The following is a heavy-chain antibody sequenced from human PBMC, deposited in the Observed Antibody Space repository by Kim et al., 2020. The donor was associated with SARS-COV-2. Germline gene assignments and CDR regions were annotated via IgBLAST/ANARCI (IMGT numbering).Heavy chain of an antibody. CDR2: IIPIFGTA. CDR1: GGTFSSYA. CDR3: ARGSSGWYGIIDY. Sequence: SVKVSCKASGGTFSSYAISWVRQAPGQGLEWMGGIIPIFGTANYAQKFQGRVTITADESTSTAYMELSSLRSEDTAVYYCARGSSGWYGIIDYWGQGTLVTVSS. V-gene: IGHV1-69*13. D-gene: IGHD6-19*01. J-gene: IGHJ4*02.